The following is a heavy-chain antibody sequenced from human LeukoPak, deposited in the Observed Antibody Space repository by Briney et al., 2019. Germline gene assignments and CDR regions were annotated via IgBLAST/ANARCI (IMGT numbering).Heavy chain of an antibody. V-gene: IGHV4-34*01. CDR3: ASGPPPRNY. CDR2: INHSGST. Sequence: GSLRLSCAASGFTFSNYNMNWVRQPPGKGLEWIGEINHSGSTNYNPSLKSRVTISVDTSKNQFSLKLSSVTAADTAVYYCASGPPPRNYWGQGTLVTVSS. J-gene: IGHJ4*02. CDR1: GFTFSNYN.